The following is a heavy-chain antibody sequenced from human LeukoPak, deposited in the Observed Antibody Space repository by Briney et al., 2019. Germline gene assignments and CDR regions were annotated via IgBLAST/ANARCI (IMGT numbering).Heavy chain of an antibody. V-gene: IGHV5-51*01. CDR1: GYSFTNYW. CDR2: IFPGDSDT. CDR3: TRLLYSGSSWFDP. D-gene: IGHD1-26*01. Sequence: GESLKSSCKGSGYSFTNYWIGWVRQMPGKGLEWMGIIFPGDSDTRYSPSFQGQVTISADKSISTAYLQWSSLKASDTAMYYCTRLLYSGSSWFDPWGQGTLVTVSS. J-gene: IGHJ5*02.